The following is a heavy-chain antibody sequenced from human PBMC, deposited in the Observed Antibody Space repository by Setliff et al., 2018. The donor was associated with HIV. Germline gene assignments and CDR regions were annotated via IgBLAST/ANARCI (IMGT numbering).Heavy chain of an antibody. CDR3: ARAHFLVAMTRNWFDP. Sequence: ASVKVSCKASGYTFTDFYIHWVRQAPGQGLEWIGRINPKSGVADYLKKFQGRVTMTADTLTNTAHMELIRPRFDDTAVYYCARAHFLVAMTRNWFDPRGQGTLVTVSS. V-gene: IGHV1-2*06. CDR1: GYTFTDFY. CDR2: INPKSGVA. J-gene: IGHJ5*02. D-gene: IGHD5-12*01.